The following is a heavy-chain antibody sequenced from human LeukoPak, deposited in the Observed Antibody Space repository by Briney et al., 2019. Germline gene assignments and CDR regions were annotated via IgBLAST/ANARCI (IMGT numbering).Heavy chain of an antibody. J-gene: IGHJ5*02. Sequence: TGGSLRLSCAASGFTFSSYAMSWVRQAPGKGLEWVSAISGSGGSTYYADSVKGRFTISRDNSKNTLYLQMNSLRAEDTAVYYCAKDYYGSGSYYNVLVSWGQGTLVTVSS. CDR2: ISGSGGST. V-gene: IGHV3-23*01. CDR1: GFTFSSYA. CDR3: AKDYYGSGSYYNVLVS. D-gene: IGHD3-10*01.